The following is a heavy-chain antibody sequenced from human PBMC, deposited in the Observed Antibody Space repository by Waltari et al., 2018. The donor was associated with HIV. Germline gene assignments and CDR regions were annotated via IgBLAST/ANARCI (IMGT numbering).Heavy chain of an antibody. CDR3: GKEPGYTYGDHWPHGLAA. J-gene: IGHJ6*02. D-gene: IGHD5-18*01. CDR1: GFSFSGFG. Sequence: QVQLVESGGGVVQPGGSLRLSCVASGFSFSGFGMHRVRQAPGKGLEWVAFIRNDGKNKHYEDTVKGRFTIFRDNSKNTLYLQMNSLRSEDTAVYYCGKEPGYTYGDHWPHGLAAWGQGTTIVVSS. V-gene: IGHV3-30*02. CDR2: IRNDGKNK.